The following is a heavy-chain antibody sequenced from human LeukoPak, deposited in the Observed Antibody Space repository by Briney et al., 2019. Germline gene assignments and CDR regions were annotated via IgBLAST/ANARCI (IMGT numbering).Heavy chain of an antibody. Sequence: GGSLRLSCAASGFSFSDYYMSWIRQAPGKGLEWVSYISSSSTYTDYADSVKGRFTISRDNAKNSLYLQMNSLRAEDTAVYYCAKDGPSSSWSPVYYFDYWGQGTLVTVSS. CDR3: AKDGPSSSWSPVYYFDY. CDR2: ISSSSTYT. CDR1: GFSFSDYY. J-gene: IGHJ4*02. D-gene: IGHD6-13*01. V-gene: IGHV3-11*05.